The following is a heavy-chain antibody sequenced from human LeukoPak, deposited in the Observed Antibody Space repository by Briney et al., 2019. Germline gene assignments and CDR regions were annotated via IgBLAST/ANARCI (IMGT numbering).Heavy chain of an antibody. V-gene: IGHV3-9*01. D-gene: IGHD6-13*01. CDR2: ISWNSGSI. J-gene: IGHJ4*02. CDR3: AKARYSSSWYYFDH. Sequence: GGSLRLSCAASGFTFDDYAMHWVRQAPGKGLEWVSGISWNSGSIGYADSVKGRFTISRDNAKNSLYLQMNSLRAEDTALYYCAKARYSSSWYYFDHWGQGTLVTVSS. CDR1: GFTFDDYA.